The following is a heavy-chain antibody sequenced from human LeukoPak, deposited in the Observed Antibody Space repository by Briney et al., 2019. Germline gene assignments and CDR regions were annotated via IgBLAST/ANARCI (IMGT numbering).Heavy chain of an antibody. CDR2: IFPNDSNI. Sequence: GESLKISCKGSGYSFTSYWIGWVRQMPGKGLEWKGIIFPNDSNIRYSPSFQGQVTISADKSINTAYLQWRSLKASDTAMYYCARLQSGSYSYFDYWGQGTLVTVSS. CDR3: ARLQSGSYSYFDY. J-gene: IGHJ4*02. D-gene: IGHD1-26*01. V-gene: IGHV5-51*01. CDR1: GYSFTSYW.